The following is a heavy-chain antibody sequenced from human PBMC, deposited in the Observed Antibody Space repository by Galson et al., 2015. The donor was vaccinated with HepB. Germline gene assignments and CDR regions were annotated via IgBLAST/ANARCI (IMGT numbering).Heavy chain of an antibody. J-gene: IGHJ6*03. V-gene: IGHV3-33*01. CDR1: GFTFSSYG. Sequence: SLRLSCAASGFTFSSYGMHWVRQAPGKGLEWVAVIWYDGSNKYYADSVKGRFTISRDNSKNTLYLQMNSLRAEDTAVYYCASTPWDPYYYYYYYMDVWGKGTTVTVSS. CDR3: ASTPWDPYYYYYYYMDV. CDR2: IWYDGSNK. D-gene: IGHD1-26*01.